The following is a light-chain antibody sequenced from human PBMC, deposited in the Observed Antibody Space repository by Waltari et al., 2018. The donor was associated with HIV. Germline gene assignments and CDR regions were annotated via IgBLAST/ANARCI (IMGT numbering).Light chain of an antibody. J-gene: IGLJ3*02. CDR2: DVS. CDR3: MSYTGHNRWV. Sequence: QSALTQPPSASGSPGQSLTISCTGTIGDVGGYDYVSWYQQHPGKAPKLLIYDVSQRPSGVPDRFSGSKSGNTASLTVSGLQAEDDADYHCMSYTGHNRWVFGGGTKLTVL. V-gene: IGLV2-8*01. CDR1: IGDVGGYDY.